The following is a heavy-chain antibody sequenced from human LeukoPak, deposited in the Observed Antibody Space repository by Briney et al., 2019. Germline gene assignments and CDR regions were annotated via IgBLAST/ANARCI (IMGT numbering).Heavy chain of an antibody. J-gene: IGHJ5*02. V-gene: IGHV4-39*07. Sequence: SETLSLTCTVSGGSISSDSYYWGWISQPPGKGLEWTGTIYYSGSTYYNPSLKSRVTISVDTSKNQFSLKLTSVTAADTAVYYCARARDGYNFSFDPWGQGTLVTVSS. CDR2: IYYSGST. CDR1: GGSISSDSYY. CDR3: ARARDGYNFSFDP. D-gene: IGHD5-24*01.